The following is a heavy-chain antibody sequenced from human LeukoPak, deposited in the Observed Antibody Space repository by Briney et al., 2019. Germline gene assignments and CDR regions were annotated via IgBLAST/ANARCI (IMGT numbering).Heavy chain of an antibody. V-gene: IGHV4-59*08. CDR1: GDSMTGYY. D-gene: IGHD3-16*02. CDR2: IFYSGGT. Sequence: SETLSLTCTVSGDSMTGYYWSWIRQSPGKGLDWIGYIFYSGGTKYNRSLKSRVSVSVDTSKKQFSLRLRSVTAADTAVYCCARHASAGTYRNFFDVWGPGALVTVSS. J-gene: IGHJ5*02. CDR3: ARHASAGTYRNFFDV.